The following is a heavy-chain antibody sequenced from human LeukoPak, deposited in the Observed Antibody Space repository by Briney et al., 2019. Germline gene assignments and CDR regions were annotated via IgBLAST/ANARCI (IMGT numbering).Heavy chain of an antibody. Sequence: GGSLRLSCAASGSTFDDYAMHWVRQAPGKGLEWVSGISWNSGSIGYADSVKGRFTISRDNAKNSLYLQMNSLRAEDTALYYCAKDPTPLLESDHWFDPWGQGTLVTVSS. J-gene: IGHJ5*02. D-gene: IGHD3-3*01. V-gene: IGHV3-9*01. CDR3: AKDPTPLLESDHWFDP. CDR2: ISWNSGSI. CDR1: GSTFDDYA.